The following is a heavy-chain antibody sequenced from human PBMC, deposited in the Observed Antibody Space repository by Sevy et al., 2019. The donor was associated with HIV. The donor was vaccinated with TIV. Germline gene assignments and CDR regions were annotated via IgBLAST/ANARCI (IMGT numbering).Heavy chain of an antibody. Sequence: GGSLRLSCVASRFTFSTYVMHWVRQAPGKGLEWVAVIWHDGNSEYYADSVRGRFTISRDDSKNTLYLQMNSLRPEDTAVYYCASEAGYGTDSRPFDYWGQGTLVTVSS. D-gene: IGHD5-12*01. CDR3: ASEAGYGTDSRPFDY. CDR1: RFTFSTYV. J-gene: IGHJ4*02. CDR2: IWHDGNSE. V-gene: IGHV3-33*08.